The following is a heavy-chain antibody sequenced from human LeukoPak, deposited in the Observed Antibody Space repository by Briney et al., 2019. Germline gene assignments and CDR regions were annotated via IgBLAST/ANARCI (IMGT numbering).Heavy chain of an antibody. D-gene: IGHD3-22*01. V-gene: IGHV4-34*01. CDR2: INHSGST. CDR3: ARGWTMTSDY. Sequence: SETLSLTCAVYGGSFSGYYWSWIRQPPGKGLEWIGEINHSGSTNYNPSLKSRVTISVDTSKNQFSLKLSSVTAADTAVYYCARGWTMTSDYWGQGTLVTVSS. J-gene: IGHJ4*02. CDR1: GGSFSGYY.